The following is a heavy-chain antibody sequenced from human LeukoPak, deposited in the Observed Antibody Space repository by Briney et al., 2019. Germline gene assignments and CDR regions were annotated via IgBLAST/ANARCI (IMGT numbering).Heavy chain of an antibody. J-gene: IGHJ6*02. CDR1: GGSISSGGYS. CDR2: IYHSGST. V-gene: IGHV4-30-2*01. Sequence: SETLSLTCAVSGGSISSGGYSWSWIRQPPGKGLEWIGYIYHSGSTYYNPFLKSRVTISVDRSKNQFSLKLSSVTAADTAVYYCARAVLTKGKDYYYYYGTDVWGQGTTVTVSS. D-gene: IGHD1/OR15-1a*01. CDR3: ARAVLTKGKDYYYYYGTDV.